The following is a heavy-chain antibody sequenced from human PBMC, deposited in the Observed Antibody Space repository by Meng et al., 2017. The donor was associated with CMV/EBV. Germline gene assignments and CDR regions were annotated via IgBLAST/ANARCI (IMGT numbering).Heavy chain of an antibody. V-gene: IGHV3-7*01. CDR3: ARNLIYCSSTSCYEGGAFDI. J-gene: IGHJ3*02. CDR1: GFTFSSYW. Sequence: GESLKISCAASGFTFSSYWMSWVRQAPGKGLEWVANIKQDGSEKYYVDSVKGRFTISRDNAKNSLYLQMNSLRAEDTAVYYCARNLIYCSSTSCYEGGAFDIWGRGTMVTVSS. D-gene: IGHD2-2*01. CDR2: IKQDGSEK.